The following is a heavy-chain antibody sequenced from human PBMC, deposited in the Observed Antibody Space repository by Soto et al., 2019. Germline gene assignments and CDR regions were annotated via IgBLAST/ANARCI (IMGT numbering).Heavy chain of an antibody. CDR1: GGSISSGVYY. J-gene: IGHJ6*02. Sequence: QLQLQESGPGLVEPSQTLSLTCTVSGGSISSGVYYWSWFPQHPGKGLEWIRYIHYSGSTYYNPSLKSRVTISVDTSKNQFSLKPRSVTAADTAVYYCARDNGEQQLMNYCYGMDVWGQGTTVTVSS. V-gene: IGHV4-31*03. D-gene: IGHD6-13*01. CDR2: IHYSGST. CDR3: ARDNGEQQLMNYCYGMDV.